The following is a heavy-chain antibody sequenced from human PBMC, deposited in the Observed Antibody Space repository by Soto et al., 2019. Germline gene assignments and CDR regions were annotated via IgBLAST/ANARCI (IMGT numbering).Heavy chain of an antibody. CDR3: AKGLRGSYSGYDPRGYYYYYGMDV. V-gene: IGHV3-30*18. D-gene: IGHD5-12*01. J-gene: IGHJ6*02. CDR2: ISYDGSNK. CDR1: GFTFSSYG. Sequence: QVQLVESGGGVVQPGRSLRLSCAASGFTFSSYGMHWVRQAPGKGLEWVAVISYDGSNKYYADSVKGRFTISRDNSKNTLYLQMNSLRAEDTAVYYCAKGLRGSYSGYDPRGYYYYYGMDVWGQGTTVTVSS.